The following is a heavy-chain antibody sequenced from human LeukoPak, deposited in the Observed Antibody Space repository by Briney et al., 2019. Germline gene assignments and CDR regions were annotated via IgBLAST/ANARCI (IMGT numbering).Heavy chain of an antibody. Sequence: GGSLRLSCAAPGFTFSSYSMNWVRQAPGKGLEWVSSINSGSTYTYYTESVKGRFTVSRDNAKNSLFLQMNSLRAEDTAIYYCARSLTTLTYEGYWGQGTLVTVSS. D-gene: IGHD1-1*01. CDR2: INSGSTYT. CDR3: ARSLTTLTYEGY. J-gene: IGHJ4*02. CDR1: GFTFSSYS. V-gene: IGHV3-21*01.